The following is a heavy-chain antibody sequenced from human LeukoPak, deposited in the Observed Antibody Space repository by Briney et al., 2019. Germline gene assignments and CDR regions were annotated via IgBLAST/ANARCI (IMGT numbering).Heavy chain of an antibody. CDR2: ISGSGGST. CDR1: GFTFSSYA. J-gene: IGHJ4*02. D-gene: IGHD2-2*01. CDR3: AKRRCSSTSCYSLDY. Sequence: GGSLRLSCVASGFTFSSYAMSWVRQAPGKGLEWVSAISGSGGSTYYADSVKGRFTISRDNSKNTLYLQMNSLRAEDTAVHYCAKRRCSSTSCYSLDYWGQGTLVTVSS. V-gene: IGHV3-23*01.